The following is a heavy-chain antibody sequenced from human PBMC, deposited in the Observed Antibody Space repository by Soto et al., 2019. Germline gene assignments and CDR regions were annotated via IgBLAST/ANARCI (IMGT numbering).Heavy chain of an antibody. D-gene: IGHD2-2*01. CDR3: ARSFVPAAPPSALDP. CDR1: GGTFSSYA. Sequence: SVKRAWKASGGTFSSYAISWVRQAPGQGLEWMGGIIPIFGTANHAQKFQGRVTITADESTSTAYMELSSLRSEDTAVYYCARSFVPAAPPSALDPSSQRTSVTVSS. J-gene: IGHJ5*02. CDR2: IIPIFGTA. V-gene: IGHV1-69*13.